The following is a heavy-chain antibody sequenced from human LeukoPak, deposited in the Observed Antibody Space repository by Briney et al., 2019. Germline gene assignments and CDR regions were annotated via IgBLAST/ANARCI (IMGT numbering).Heavy chain of an antibody. CDR3: TRDPLRYLRVNHYDY. V-gene: IGHV3-21*01. Sequence: GGSLRLSCAASGFTFSTSAMNWVRQVPGKGLEWVSSIDYDSSHIYYAASVRGRFTISRDNARDSVYLQMGSLRVEDTAVYYCTRDPLRYLRVNHYDYWGQGTLVAVSS. D-gene: IGHD3-9*01. CDR2: IDYDSSHI. CDR1: GFTFSTSA. J-gene: IGHJ4*02.